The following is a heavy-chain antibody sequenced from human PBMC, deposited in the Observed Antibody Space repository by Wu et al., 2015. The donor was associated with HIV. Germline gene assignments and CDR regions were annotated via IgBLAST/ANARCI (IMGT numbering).Heavy chain of an antibody. Sequence: QVQLVQSGAEVKKPGSSVRVSCKASGGTFSSYAFSWVRQAPGQGLEWMGGIIPISSTPDYAQKFQGRITITADESTRTTYMELSSLRSEDTAIYYCARDLRPTRGLVWYFDLWGRGTLVTVSS. V-gene: IGHV1-69*12. CDR1: GGTFSSYA. CDR3: ARDLRPTRGLVWYFDL. J-gene: IGHJ2*01. D-gene: IGHD5-12*01. CDR2: IIPISSTP.